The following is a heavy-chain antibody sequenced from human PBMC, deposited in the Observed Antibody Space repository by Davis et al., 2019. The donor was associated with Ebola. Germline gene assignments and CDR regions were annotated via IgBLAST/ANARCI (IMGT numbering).Heavy chain of an antibody. D-gene: IGHD1-1*01. V-gene: IGHV3-23*01. CDR2: VTASGGHT. CDR1: GFTFSRHA. Sequence: GSLRLSCAGSGFTFSRHAMTWYRQAPGQGLQWVASVTASGGHTFYADSVKGRFTISRDISRSTLFLQMNGLRAEDTGVYYCAKPVMTALTTGDYCGQGTLVVVSS. CDR3: AKPVMTALTTGDY. J-gene: IGHJ4*02.